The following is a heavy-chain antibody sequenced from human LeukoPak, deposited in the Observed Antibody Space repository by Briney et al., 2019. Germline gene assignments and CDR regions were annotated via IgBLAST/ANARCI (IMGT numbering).Heavy chain of an antibody. D-gene: IGHD3-10*01. CDR3: ARGGHRTYYYTSGSAFDP. Sequence: ASVKVSCKASGYTFTSYYMHWVRQAPGQGLEWMGIINPSGGSTSYAQKFQGRVTMTRDMSTSTVYVEPSSLRSEDSAVYYCARGGHRTYYYTSGSAFDPWGQGTLVTVSS. CDR1: GYTFTSYY. CDR2: INPSGGST. J-gene: IGHJ5*02. V-gene: IGHV1-46*01.